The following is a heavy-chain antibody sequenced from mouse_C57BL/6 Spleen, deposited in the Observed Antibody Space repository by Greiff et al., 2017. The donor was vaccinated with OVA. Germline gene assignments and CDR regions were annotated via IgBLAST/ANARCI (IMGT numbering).Heavy chain of an antibody. Sequence: QVQLKQSGPGLVAPSQSLSITCTVSGFSLTSYGVHWVRQPPGKGLEWLVVIWSDGSTTYNSALKSRLSISKDNTKSQVVLKMNSLQTDDTAMYYCAIPGNYYYAMDYWGQGTSVTVSS. CDR1: GFSLTSYG. J-gene: IGHJ4*01. CDR2: IWSDGST. V-gene: IGHV2-6*03. D-gene: IGHD3-2*02. CDR3: AIPGNYYYAMDY.